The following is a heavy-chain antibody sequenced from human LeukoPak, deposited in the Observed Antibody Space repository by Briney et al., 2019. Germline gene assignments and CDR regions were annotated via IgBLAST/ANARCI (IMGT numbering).Heavy chain of an antibody. CDR3: AKGLELEIGLDY. CDR1: GFTFSSYA. Sequence: GGSLRLSCAASGFTFSSYAMNWVRQAPGKGLEWVSAISGSGGSTYYADSVKGRFTISRDNSKNTLYLQMNSLRAEDTAVYYCAKGLELEIGLDYWGQGTLVTVSS. V-gene: IGHV3-23*01. J-gene: IGHJ4*02. D-gene: IGHD1-7*01. CDR2: ISGSGGST.